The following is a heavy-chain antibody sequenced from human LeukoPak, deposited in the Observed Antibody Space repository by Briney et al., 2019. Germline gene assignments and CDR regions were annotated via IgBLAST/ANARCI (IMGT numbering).Heavy chain of an antibody. CDR2: IYYSGST. CDR1: GGSISSYY. V-gene: IGHV4-59*08. D-gene: IGHD5-24*01. J-gene: IGHJ4*02. Sequence: PSETLSLTCTVSGGSISSYYWSWIRQPPGKGLEWIGYIYYSGSTNYNPSLKSRVTISVDTSKNQFSLKLSSVTAADTAVYYCARLYDMATIPYFDYWGQGTLVTVSS. CDR3: ARLYDMATIPYFDY.